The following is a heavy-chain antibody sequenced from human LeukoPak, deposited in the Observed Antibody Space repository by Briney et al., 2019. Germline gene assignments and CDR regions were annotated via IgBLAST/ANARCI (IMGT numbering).Heavy chain of an antibody. D-gene: IGHD3-10*01. CDR3: ARMGGLTMIRGVLSAFDI. Sequence: PSETLSLTCTVSGGSISAYYRSWIRQPPGKGLEWIGYIFHSGTSSFNPSLKSRVTVSVDTSKNQCSLNVRSVTAADTAVYYCARMGGLTMIRGVLSAFDIWGQGTTVTVSS. CDR1: GGSISAYY. CDR2: IFHSGTS. J-gene: IGHJ3*02. V-gene: IGHV4-59*01.